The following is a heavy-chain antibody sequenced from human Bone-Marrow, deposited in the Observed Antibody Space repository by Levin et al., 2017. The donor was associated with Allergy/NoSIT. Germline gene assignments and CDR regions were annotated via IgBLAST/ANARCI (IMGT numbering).Heavy chain of an antibody. CDR3: ARSLVPALEGNWFDP. Sequence: SSETLSLTCTVSGASISSGDHYWSWIRQPPGKGLEWIGYIYFSGITYYNPSLRSRVTISVETSKSQFSLNLTSVTAADSAVYFCARSLVPALEGNWFDPWGPGTLVTVSS. V-gene: IGHV4-30-4*01. CDR2: IYFSGIT. CDR1: GASISSGDHY. D-gene: IGHD2-2*01. J-gene: IGHJ5*02.